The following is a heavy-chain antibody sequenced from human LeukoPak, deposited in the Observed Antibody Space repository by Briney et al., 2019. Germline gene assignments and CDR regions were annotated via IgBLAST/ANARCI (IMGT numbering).Heavy chain of an antibody. CDR1: YW. CDR2: INTDGSIT. J-gene: IGHJ4*02. CDR3: ARDRGPRTGFMVREAYDY. V-gene: IGHV3-74*01. D-gene: IGHD3-10*01. Sequence: YWIHWVRQAXGXGLVWVSRINTDGSITNYADSVKGRFSISRDNAKNTLYLQMSSLRAEDTAVYYCARDRGPRTGFMVREAYDYWGQGTLVTVSS.